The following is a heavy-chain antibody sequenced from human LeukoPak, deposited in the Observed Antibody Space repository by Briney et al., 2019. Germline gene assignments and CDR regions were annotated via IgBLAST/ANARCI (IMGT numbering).Heavy chain of an antibody. V-gene: IGHV4-39*01. CDR3: ARQHLNYDFWSGYYGRMDAFDI. CDR1: GGSISSSSYY. D-gene: IGHD3-3*01. Sequence: PSETLSLTCTVSGGSISSSSYYWGWIRQPPGKGLEWIRSIYYSGSTYYNPSLKSRVTISVDTSKNQFSLKLSSVTAADTTVYYCARQHLNYDFWSGYYGRMDAFDIWGQGTMVTVS. J-gene: IGHJ3*02. CDR2: IYYSGST.